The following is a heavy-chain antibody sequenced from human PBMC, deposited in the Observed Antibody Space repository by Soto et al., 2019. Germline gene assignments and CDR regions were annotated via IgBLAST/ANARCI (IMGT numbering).Heavy chain of an antibody. CDR1: GGSFSGYY. CDR3: ARNPSVAANWFDP. V-gene: IGHV4-34*01. Sequence: SETLSLTCAVYGGSFSGYYWSWIRQPPGKGLEWIGEINHSGSTNYNPSLKSRVTISVDTSKNQFSLKLSSVTAADTAVYYCARNPSVAANWFDPWGQGTLVTVSS. D-gene: IGHD6-19*01. CDR2: INHSGST. J-gene: IGHJ5*02.